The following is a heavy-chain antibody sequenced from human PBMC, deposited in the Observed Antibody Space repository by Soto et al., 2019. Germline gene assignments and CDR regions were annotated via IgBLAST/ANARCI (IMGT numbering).Heavy chain of an antibody. Sequence: GGYLRLSCSASGFTFGGYSMNWVRQAPGKGLEWISYISSLSSPRYYAESVEGRFIISRDNAKNSLYLQMNSLRDEDTAVYFCVRDDFRGASSLDYSVQGTGVTVSS. CDR3: VRDDFRGASSLDY. CDR1: GFTFGGYS. J-gene: IGHJ4*02. V-gene: IGHV3-48*02. CDR2: ISSLSSPR. D-gene: IGHD1-26*01.